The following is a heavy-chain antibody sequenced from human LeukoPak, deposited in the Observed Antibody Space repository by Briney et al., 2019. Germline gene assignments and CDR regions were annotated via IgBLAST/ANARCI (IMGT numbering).Heavy chain of an antibody. V-gene: IGHV3-23*01. CDR3: ARAGSSGWDNWFDP. CDR1: GFTFSSYA. J-gene: IGHJ5*02. Sequence: GGSLRLSCAASGFTFSSYAMSWVRQAPGKGLEWVSAISGSGGSTYYADSVKGRFTISRDNSKNTLYLQMNSLRAEDTAVYYCARAGSSGWDNWFDPWGQGTLVTVSS. CDR2: ISGSGGST. D-gene: IGHD6-19*01.